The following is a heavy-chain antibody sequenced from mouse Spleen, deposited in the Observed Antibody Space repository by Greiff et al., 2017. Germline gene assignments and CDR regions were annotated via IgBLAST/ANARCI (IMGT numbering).Heavy chain of an antibody. CDR2: IYPRSGNT. CDR1: GYTFTSYG. J-gene: IGHJ4*01. V-gene: IGHV1-81*01. Sequence: QVQLQQSGAELARPGASVKLSCKASGYTFTSYGISWVKQRTGQGLEWIGEIYPRSGNTYYNEKFKGKATLTADKSSSTAYMELRSLTSEDSAVYFCARGRISVVATDYTMDYWGQGTSVTVSS. CDR3: ARGRISVVATDYTMDY. D-gene: IGHD1-1*01.